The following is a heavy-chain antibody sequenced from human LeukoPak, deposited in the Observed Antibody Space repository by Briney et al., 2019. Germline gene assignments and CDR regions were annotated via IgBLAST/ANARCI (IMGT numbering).Heavy chain of an antibody. CDR3: ARVPPADDAFDI. CDR2: INHSGST. J-gene: IGHJ3*02. Sequence: SETLSLTYAVYGGSFSGYYWSWIRQPPGKGLEWIGEINHSGSTNYNPSLKSRVTISVDTSKNQFSLKLSSVTAADTAVYYCARVPPADDAFDIWGQGTMVTVSS. CDR1: GGSFSGYY. V-gene: IGHV4-34*01.